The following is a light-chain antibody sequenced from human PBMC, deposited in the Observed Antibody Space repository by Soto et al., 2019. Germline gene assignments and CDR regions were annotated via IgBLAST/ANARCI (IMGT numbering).Light chain of an antibody. J-gene: IGKJ2*01. CDR2: GAS. Sequence: DIQMPHSPSSLSASPGETVSFTCRASRGIATSVSWYQQKPGAAPKLLIYGASTLQSGVPSRFSGSGSVTDFTLTISGLQPEDFATYFCQQTFSTPPYTFGQGTRLQIK. V-gene: IGKV1-39*01. CDR3: QQTFSTPPYT. CDR1: RGIATS.